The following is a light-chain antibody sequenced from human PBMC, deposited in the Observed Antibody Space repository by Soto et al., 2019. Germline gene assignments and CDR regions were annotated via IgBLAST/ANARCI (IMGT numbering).Light chain of an antibody. Sequence: EIVMTQSPATLSVSPVERAALSCRASQSVSSNLAWYQQNPGQAPRLLIYGASTRATGIPARFSGSGSGTEFTLTISSLQSEDFAVYYCQQYNVWPPSTVGQGTKVDIK. V-gene: IGKV3-15*01. CDR2: GAS. J-gene: IGKJ1*01. CDR3: QQYNVWPPST. CDR1: QSVSSN.